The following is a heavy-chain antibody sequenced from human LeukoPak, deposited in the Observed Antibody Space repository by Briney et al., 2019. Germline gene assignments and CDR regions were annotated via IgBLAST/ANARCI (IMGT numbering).Heavy chain of an antibody. CDR1: GFTFSGYW. CDR2: ISTDGSYT. V-gene: IGHV3-74*01. CDR3: ARICSTTDCLISA. Sequence: PGGSLRLSCTASGFTFSGYWMHWVRQAPGKGLVWVARISTDGSYTSYADCVKGRFTISRDNAKNTVYLQMSSLRAEDTAIYYCARICSTTDCLISAWGQGTLVIVSS. D-gene: IGHD2-2*01. J-gene: IGHJ4*02.